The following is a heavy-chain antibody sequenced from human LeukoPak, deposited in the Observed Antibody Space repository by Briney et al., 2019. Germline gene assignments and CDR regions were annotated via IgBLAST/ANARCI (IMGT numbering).Heavy chain of an antibody. V-gene: IGHV3-73*01. CDR2: IRSKADSHAT. Sequence: GGSLRLSCAASGFTFSGSAVHWVRQASGRGLEWVGHIRSKADSHATAYAASVQGRFTISRDDSNNTAYLHMNSLKIEDAAVYFCSRHLYSSAWYEENWGQGTLVTVSS. CDR3: SRHLYSSAWYEEN. J-gene: IGHJ4*02. CDR1: GFTFSGSA. D-gene: IGHD6-19*01.